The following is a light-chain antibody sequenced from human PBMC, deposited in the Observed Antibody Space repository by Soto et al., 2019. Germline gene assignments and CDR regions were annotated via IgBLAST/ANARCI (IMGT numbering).Light chain of an antibody. J-gene: IGKJ2*01. Sequence: DIPMTQSPSSLSASVGDRVTITCRASQSISSYLNWYQQKPGKAPKLLIYAASSLQSGVPSRFSGSGSGTDFTLTISSLQPEDFATYYCQQSYSTPFGQGTKLEIK. CDR3: QQSYSTP. CDR1: QSISSY. CDR2: AAS. V-gene: IGKV1-39*01.